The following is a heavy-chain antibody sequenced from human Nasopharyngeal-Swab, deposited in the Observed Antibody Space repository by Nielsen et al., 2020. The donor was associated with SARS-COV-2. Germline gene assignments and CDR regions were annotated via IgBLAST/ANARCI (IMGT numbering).Heavy chain of an antibody. Sequence: GGSLRLSCAASGFTFSSYAMHWVRQAPGKGLEWVAVISYDGSNKYYADSVKGRFTISRDNSKNTLYLQMNSLRAEDTAVYYCAREESRGYSYGPNDYWGQGTLVTVSS. CDR3: AREESRGYSYGPNDY. V-gene: IGHV3-30-3*01. J-gene: IGHJ4*02. CDR2: ISYDGSNK. D-gene: IGHD5-18*01. CDR1: GFTFSSYA.